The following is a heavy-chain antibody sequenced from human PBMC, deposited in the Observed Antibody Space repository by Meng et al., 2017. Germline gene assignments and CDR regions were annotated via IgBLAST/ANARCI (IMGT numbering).Heavy chain of an antibody. Sequence: GLLVQSGAEVKKPGSSVKVSGKASGGTFSSYAISWVRQAPGQGLEWMGGIIPIFGTANYAQKFQGRVTITADESTSTAYMELSSLRSEDTAVYYCAREIAAAYCGGDCYLWGQGTLVTVSS. J-gene: IGHJ5*02. D-gene: IGHD2-21*02. CDR1: GGTFSSYA. CDR2: IIPIFGTA. CDR3: AREIAAAYCGGDCYL. V-gene: IGHV1-69*01.